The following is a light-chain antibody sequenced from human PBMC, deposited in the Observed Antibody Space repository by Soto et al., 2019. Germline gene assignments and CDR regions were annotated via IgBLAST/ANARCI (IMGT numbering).Light chain of an antibody. CDR3: HQCTTYWT. CDR2: DAS. Sequence: ELRQTAPTRFASVGGVVLGTRRARQIINNRLAWYPQRPGKSPMLLIYDASSLESGVLSMFSGSGSTTYFTLPLSRLPPEDAATYYYHQCTTYWTFGQGTQVDIK. V-gene: IGKV1-5*01. J-gene: IGKJ1*01. CDR1: QIINNR.